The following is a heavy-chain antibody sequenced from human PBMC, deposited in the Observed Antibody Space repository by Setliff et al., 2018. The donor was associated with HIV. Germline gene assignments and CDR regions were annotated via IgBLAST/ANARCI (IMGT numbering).Heavy chain of an antibody. CDR3: ARGRNYDSSGYGDYYYYMDV. J-gene: IGHJ6*03. CDR2: IIPIFGTT. Sequence: GASVKVSCKASGGTFSSYPISWVRQAPGQGLEWMGGIIPIFGTTHYAQKFQGRVTVTADGSTSTAYMQLSSLRSDDTAVYYCARGRNYDSSGYGDYYYYMDVWGKGTTVTVSS. V-gene: IGHV1-69*13. CDR1: GGTFSSYP. D-gene: IGHD3-22*01.